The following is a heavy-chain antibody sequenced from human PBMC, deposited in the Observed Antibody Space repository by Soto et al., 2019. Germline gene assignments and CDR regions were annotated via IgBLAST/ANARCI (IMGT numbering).Heavy chain of an antibody. J-gene: IGHJ5*02. V-gene: IGHV3-15*01. Sequence: EVQLVESGGGLVKPGGSLRLSCAASGFTFSNAWMSWVRQAPGKGLEWVGRIKSKTDGGTTDYAAPVKGRFTISRDDSKNTLYLQMNSLKTEDTAVYHCTTGSGSYGDPSACGQGTLVTVSS. D-gene: IGHD4-17*01. CDR1: GFTFSNAW. CDR3: TTGSGSYGDPSA. CDR2: IKSKTDGGTT.